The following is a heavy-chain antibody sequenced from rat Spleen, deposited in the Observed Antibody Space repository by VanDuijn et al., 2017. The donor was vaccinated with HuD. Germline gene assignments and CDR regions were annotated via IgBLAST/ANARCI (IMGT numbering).Heavy chain of an antibody. CDR3: VRHGYTRYYFDY. CDR2: IRSDGGRN. J-gene: IGHJ2*01. V-gene: IGHV5-7*01. D-gene: IGHD1-9*01. CDR1: GFSFSDYN. Sequence: EVQLVESDGGLVQPGRSLKLSCAASGFSFSDYNMAWVRQTPKKGLEWVATIRSDGGRNFYRDSVKGRFTISRDNAKPSLYLQMDSLRSEDTASYYCVRHGYTRYYFDYWGQGVMVTVSS.